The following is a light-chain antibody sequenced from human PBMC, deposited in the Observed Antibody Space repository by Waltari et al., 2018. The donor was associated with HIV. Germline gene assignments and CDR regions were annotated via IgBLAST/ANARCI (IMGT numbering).Light chain of an antibody. J-gene: IGLJ1*01. CDR1: SSDVAGYTY. CDR3: SSYTNRNDYV. Sequence: QSALTQPGSVSGSPGQSLTISCTGTSSDVAGYTYVSWFQQHPGRAPKLIIYEVSKWPPGIFNRFSGSKSGNTASLTISGLQAEDEADYYCSSYTNRNDYVFGTGTKVIVL. CDR2: EVS. V-gene: IGLV2-14*01.